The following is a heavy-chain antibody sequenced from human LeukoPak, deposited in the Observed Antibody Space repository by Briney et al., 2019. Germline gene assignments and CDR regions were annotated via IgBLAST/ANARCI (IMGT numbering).Heavy chain of an antibody. V-gene: IGHV1-69*05. J-gene: IGHJ4*02. CDR3: ASCPQTYYYESYLDY. CDR1: GGTFSSYA. Sequence: SVKVSCKASGGTFSSYAISWVRQAPGQGLEWMGRIIPIFGTANYAQKFQGRVTITTDESTSTAYMELSSLRSEDTAVYYCASCPQTYYYESYLDYWGQGTLVTVSS. D-gene: IGHD3-22*01. CDR2: IIPIFGTA.